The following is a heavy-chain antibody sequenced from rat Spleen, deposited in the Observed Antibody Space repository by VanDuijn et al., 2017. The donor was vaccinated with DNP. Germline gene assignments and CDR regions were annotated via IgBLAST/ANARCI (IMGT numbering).Heavy chain of an antibody. CDR3: ARWNSGHFDY. V-gene: IGHV5-22*01. J-gene: IGHJ2*01. D-gene: IGHD4-3*01. CDR1: GFTFSAYY. Sequence: EVQLVESGGGLVQPGRSLKLSCAASGFTFSAYYMAGVRQAPAKGLEWVAYIGSAAYAPYYGDSVKGRFTISRDNAKSSLYLQMNSLRSEDMATYYCARWNSGHFDYWGQGVMVTVSS. CDR2: IGSAAYAP.